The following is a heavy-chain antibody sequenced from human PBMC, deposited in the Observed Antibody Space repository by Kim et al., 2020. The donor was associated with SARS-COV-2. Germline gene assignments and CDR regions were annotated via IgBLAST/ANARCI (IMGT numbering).Heavy chain of an antibody. Sequence: SVKVSCKASGGTFSTFIFNWVRQAPGQGLEWVGRIPFPGPANYAQKFQGRVTITSDQFSRTAFMELRGLTSDDTAVYYCARISGGDLLWGQGTQVTGSS. CDR2: IPFPGPA. D-gene: IGHD3-10*01. V-gene: IGHV1-69*08. CDR3: ARISGGDLL. CDR1: GGTFSTFI. J-gene: IGHJ4*02.